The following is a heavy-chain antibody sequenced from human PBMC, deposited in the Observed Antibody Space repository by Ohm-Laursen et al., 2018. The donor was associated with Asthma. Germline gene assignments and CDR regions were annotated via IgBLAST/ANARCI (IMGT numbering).Heavy chain of an antibody. D-gene: IGHD6-19*01. CDR2: IYSGGST. Sequence: SLRLSCTASGFTVSSNYMSWVRQAPGKGLEWVSVIYSGGSTYYADSVKGRFTISRDNSKNTLYLQMNSLRAEDTAVYYCAKDFYSSGWSNPFDYWGQGTLVTVSS. CDR1: GFTVSSNY. CDR3: AKDFYSSGWSNPFDY. J-gene: IGHJ4*02. V-gene: IGHV3-53*01.